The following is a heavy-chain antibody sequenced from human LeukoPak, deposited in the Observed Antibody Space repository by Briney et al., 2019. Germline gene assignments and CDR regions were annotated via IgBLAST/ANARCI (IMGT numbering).Heavy chain of an antibody. CDR3: ARDRIGRSKDH. D-gene: IGHD1-14*01. CDR2: IYPDGSS. Sequence: GGSLRLSCAVSGLTISNNYMSWVRQAPGKGLEWVSVIYPDGSSYYTDSVKGRFTISRDNSKNTVYLQMNSLRVDDTAVYFCARDRIGRSKDHWGRGSLVTVSS. V-gene: IGHV3-53*01. J-gene: IGHJ4*02. CDR1: GLTISNNY.